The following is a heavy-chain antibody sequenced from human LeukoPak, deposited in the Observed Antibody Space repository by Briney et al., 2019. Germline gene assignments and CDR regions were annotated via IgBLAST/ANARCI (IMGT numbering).Heavy chain of an antibody. D-gene: IGHD2-2*03. J-gene: IGHJ6*03. CDR3: ARMDVYDYCYYMDV. V-gene: IGHV3-53*01. Sequence: GGSLRLSCAASGFTVSSNYMSWVRQAPGKGLEWVSVIYSGGSTYYADSVKGRFTISRDDSKNTLYLQMNSLRAEDTAVYYCARMDVYDYCYYMDVWGKGTTVTVSS. CDR1: GFTVSSNY. CDR2: IYSGGST.